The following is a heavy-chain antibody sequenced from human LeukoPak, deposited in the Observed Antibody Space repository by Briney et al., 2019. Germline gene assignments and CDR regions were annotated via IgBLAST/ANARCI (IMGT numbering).Heavy chain of an antibody. V-gene: IGHV3-48*03. CDR1: GFTFSSYE. D-gene: IGHD4-11*01. CDR3: ATTVTTRWVY. CDR2: ISSSSSTI. Sequence: GGSLRLSCAASGFTFSSYEMNWVRQAPGKGLEWVSYISSSSSTIYYADSVKGRFTISRDNAKNSLYLQMNSLRAEDTAVYYCATTVTTRWVYWGQGTLVTVSS. J-gene: IGHJ4*02.